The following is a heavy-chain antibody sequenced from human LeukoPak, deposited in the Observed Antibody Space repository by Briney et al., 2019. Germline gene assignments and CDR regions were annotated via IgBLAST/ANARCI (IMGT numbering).Heavy chain of an antibody. Sequence: SQTLSLTCNVSGVSVSDGRYYWTWIRQHPGKGLEWIGYRYYSGSAKYNPSLKSRLTISIDTSKNQFSLQLSSVTAADTATYYCATPSRSGISCLDVFNMWGQGTRVNVSS. CDR3: ATPSRSGISCLDVFNM. CDR1: GVSVSDGRYY. D-gene: IGHD2-2*01. CDR2: RYYSGSA. V-gene: IGHV4-31*03. J-gene: IGHJ3*02.